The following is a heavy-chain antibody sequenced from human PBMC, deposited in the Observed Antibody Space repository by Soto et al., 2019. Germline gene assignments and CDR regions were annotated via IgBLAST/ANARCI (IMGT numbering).Heavy chain of an antibody. CDR3: ATLRTTVLSGAI. V-gene: IGHV3-23*01. CDR1: GFTFSSYA. CDR2: ISGSGGST. D-gene: IGHD4-4*01. Sequence: EVQLLESGGGLVQPGGSLRLSCAASGFTFSSYAMSWVRQAPGKGLEWVSAISGSGGSTYYADSVKGRFTISRDNSKNTLYMQMNNLKAEDTDVYYCATLRTTVLSGAIWGQGTLVTVSS. J-gene: IGHJ4*02.